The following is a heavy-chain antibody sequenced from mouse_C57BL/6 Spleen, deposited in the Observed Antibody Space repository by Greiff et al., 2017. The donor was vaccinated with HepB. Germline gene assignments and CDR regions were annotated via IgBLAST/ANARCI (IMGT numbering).Heavy chain of an antibody. Sequence: VKLVESGPELVKPGASVKISCKASGYSFTSYYIHWVKQRPGQGLEWIGWIYPGSGNTKYNEKFKGKATLTADTSSSTAYMQLSSLTSEDSAVYYCARGYSNSWYFDVWGTGTTVTVSS. CDR3: ARGYSNSWYFDV. CDR2: IYPGSGNT. D-gene: IGHD2-5*01. J-gene: IGHJ1*03. CDR1: GYSFTSYY. V-gene: IGHV1-66*01.